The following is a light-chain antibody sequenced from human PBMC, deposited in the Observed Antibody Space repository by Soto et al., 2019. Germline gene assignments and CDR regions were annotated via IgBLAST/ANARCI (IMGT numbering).Light chain of an antibody. V-gene: IGKV1-39*01. Sequence: DIQMTPSPSSLSASVGDRVTITCRASQSISSYLNWYQQKPGKAPKFLIYTASSLQSGVPSRFSASGSGTDFTLTISSLQTEDFATYYCQQSYSTLRTFGGGTKVEI. CDR3: QQSYSTLRT. CDR2: TAS. CDR1: QSISSY. J-gene: IGKJ4*01.